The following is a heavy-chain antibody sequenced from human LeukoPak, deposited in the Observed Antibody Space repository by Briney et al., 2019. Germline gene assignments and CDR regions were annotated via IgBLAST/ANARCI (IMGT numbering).Heavy chain of an antibody. CDR2: INSDGSST. J-gene: IGHJ5*02. V-gene: IGHV3-74*01. CDR1: GFTFSSYS. Sequence: GGSLRLSCAASGFTFSSYSMNWVRQAPGKGLVWVSRINSDGSSTSYADSVKGRFTISRDNAKNTLYLQMNSLRAEDTAVYYCARGRYCSSTSCYEQGWFDPWGQGTLVTVSS. D-gene: IGHD2-2*01. CDR3: ARGRYCSSTSCYEQGWFDP.